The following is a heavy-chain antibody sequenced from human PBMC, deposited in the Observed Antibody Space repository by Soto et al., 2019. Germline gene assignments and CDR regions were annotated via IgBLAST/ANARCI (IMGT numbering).Heavy chain of an antibody. V-gene: IGHV4-39*07. J-gene: IGHJ4*02. CDR1: GGSFGSSAYY. D-gene: IGHD1-26*01. CDR2: IYHSGST. CDR3: ARVAWDLLYYFDY. Sequence: SETLSLTCTVSGGSFGSSAYYWGWIRQPPGKGLEWIGSIYHSGSTYYNPSLKSRVTIPVDTSKNQFSLKLSSVTAADTAVYYCARVAWDLLYYFDYWGQGTLVTVSS.